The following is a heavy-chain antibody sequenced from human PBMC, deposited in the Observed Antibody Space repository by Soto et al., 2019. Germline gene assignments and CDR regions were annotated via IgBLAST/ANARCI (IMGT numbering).Heavy chain of an antibody. CDR3: ARGIPLGGRISSPYALDV. CDR2: ISRDNSYI. D-gene: IGHD3-16*01. CDR1: GFVFSSFA. Sequence: EVQLVESGGGLVKPGASLRLSCAGSGFVFSSFAMNWVRQAPGKGLAWVSSISRDNSYIHYADPLKGRFTISRDNAKDSVFLQMDSLGGEDTATYYCARGIPLGGRISSPYALDVWGQGTVVTVSS. J-gene: IGHJ3*01. V-gene: IGHV3-21*06.